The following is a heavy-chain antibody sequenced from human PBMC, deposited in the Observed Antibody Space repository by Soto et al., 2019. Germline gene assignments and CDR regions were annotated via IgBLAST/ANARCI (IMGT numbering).Heavy chain of an antibody. J-gene: IGHJ6*04. V-gene: IGHV3-74*01. Sequence: GSLRLSCTAPRFTFGSYWMHWVRQAPGKGLVWVSDINVDGTETWYADSVKGRLTISRDNDKKTLYLHMTGLRVDDTGVYYCARDKEVRLTNYGMGIRGKGPTITVSS. CDR2: INVDGTET. CDR1: RFTFGSYW. CDR3: ARDKEVRLTNYGMGI.